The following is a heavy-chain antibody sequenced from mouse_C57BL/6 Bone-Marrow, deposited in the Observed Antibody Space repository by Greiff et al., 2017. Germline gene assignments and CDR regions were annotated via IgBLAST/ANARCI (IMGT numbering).Heavy chain of an antibody. D-gene: IGHD2-12*01. J-gene: IGHJ4*01. V-gene: IGHV1-55*01. CDR3: ARADSYVSWDMDD. Sequence: QVHLKQPGAELVKPGASVKLSCKASGYTFTSYWIPWVKQRPGRGLEWIGGIDPGSGGTNYNEKFKSKATLTVDTSSSTAYMQLSSLTSEDSAVYYCARADSYVSWDMDDWGKGTTVTVSS. CDR2: IDPGSGGT. CDR1: GYTFTSYW.